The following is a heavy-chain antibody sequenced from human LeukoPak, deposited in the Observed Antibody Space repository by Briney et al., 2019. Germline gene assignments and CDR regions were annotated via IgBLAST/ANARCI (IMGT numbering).Heavy chain of an antibody. CDR2: IYYSGST. J-gene: IGHJ4*02. D-gene: IGHD6-19*01. Sequence: SETLSLTCTVSGGSISSSSYYWGWIRQPPGKGLEWIGSIYYSGSTYYNPSLKSRVTISVDTSKNQFSLKLSSVTAADTAVYYCARDASSGWFFDYWGQGTLVTVSS. CDR1: GGSISSSSYY. V-gene: IGHV4-39*07. CDR3: ARDASSGWFFDY.